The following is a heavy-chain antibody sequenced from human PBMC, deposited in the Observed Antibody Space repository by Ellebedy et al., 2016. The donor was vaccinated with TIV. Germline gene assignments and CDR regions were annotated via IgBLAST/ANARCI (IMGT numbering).Heavy chain of an antibody. CDR2: INTDGSTT. D-gene: IGHD4-17*01. Sequence: GESLKISCAASGCTFSNYWMHWVRQVPGKGLVWILRINTDGSTTTYADSVEGRFTVSRDNAKNTLYLQMNSLRVEDTAVYYCARISDGVQGGFDYWGQGTLVTVSS. V-gene: IGHV3-74*01. J-gene: IGHJ4*02. CDR3: ARISDGVQGGFDY. CDR1: GCTFSNYW.